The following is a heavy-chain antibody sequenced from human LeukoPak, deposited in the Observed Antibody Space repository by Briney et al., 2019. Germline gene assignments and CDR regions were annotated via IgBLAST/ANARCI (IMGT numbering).Heavy chain of an antibody. CDR3: ARGHDSSGSYFDY. CDR2: IIPIFGTA. D-gene: IGHD3-22*01. Sequence: GASVKVSCKASGGTFSSYAISWVRQAPGQGLEWMGGIIPIFGTANYAQKFQGRVTITTDESTSTAYMELSSLRSEDTAVYYCARGHDSSGSYFDYWAREPWSPSPQ. CDR1: GGTFSSYA. J-gene: IGHJ4*02. V-gene: IGHV1-69*05.